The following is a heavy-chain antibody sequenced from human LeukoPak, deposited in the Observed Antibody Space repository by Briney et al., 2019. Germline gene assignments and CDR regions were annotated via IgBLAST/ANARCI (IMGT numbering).Heavy chain of an antibody. CDR1: GFTFSNAS. V-gene: IGHV3-15*01. CDR3: RGGVDS. CDR2: INSKTDGGTT. J-gene: IGHJ4*02. D-gene: IGHD3-16*01. Sequence: PGGSLRLPCAASGFTFSNASMSWVRQAPGKGLEWVGRINSKTDGGTTDYAAPVKGRFTISRDDSKNTLYLQMNSLKTEDTAVYYCRGGVDSWGQGTLVTVSS.